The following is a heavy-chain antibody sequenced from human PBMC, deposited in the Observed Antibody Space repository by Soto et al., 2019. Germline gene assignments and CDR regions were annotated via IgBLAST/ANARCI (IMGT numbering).Heavy chain of an antibody. Sequence: QLGGSLRLSCAASGFTFSSYGMHWVRQAPGKGLEWVAVISYDGSNKYYADSVKGRFTISRDNSKNTLDLQMNSLRAEDTAVYYCAKEGYSSSWYVLNYYYYGMDVWGQGTTVTVSS. CDR3: AKEGYSSSWYVLNYYYYGMDV. D-gene: IGHD6-13*01. CDR2: ISYDGSNK. V-gene: IGHV3-30*18. CDR1: GFTFSSYG. J-gene: IGHJ6*02.